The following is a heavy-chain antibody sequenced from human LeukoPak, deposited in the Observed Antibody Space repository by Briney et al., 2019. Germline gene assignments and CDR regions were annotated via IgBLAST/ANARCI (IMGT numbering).Heavy chain of an antibody. J-gene: IGHJ4*02. D-gene: IGHD6-13*01. CDR3: ASQATPIAAAGPIDY. CDR2: IIPILGIA. CDR1: GGTFSSYA. Sequence: SVTVSCKASGGTFSSYAISWVRQAPGQGLEWMGRIIPILGIANYAQKFQGRVTITADKSTSTAYMELSSLRSEDTAVYYRASQATPIAAAGPIDYWGQGTLVTVSS. V-gene: IGHV1-69*04.